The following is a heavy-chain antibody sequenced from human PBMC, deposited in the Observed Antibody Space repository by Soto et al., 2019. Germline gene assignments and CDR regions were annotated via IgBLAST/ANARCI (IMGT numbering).Heavy chain of an antibody. D-gene: IGHD5-18*01. CDR2: ISSSSSYI. CDR3: AREYSAAMVYYFDY. J-gene: IGHJ4*02. Sequence: GGSLRLSCAASGFTFSSYSMNWVRQAPGKGLEWVSSISSSSSYIYYADSVKGRFTISRDNAKNSLYLQMNSLRADDTAVYYCAREYSAAMVYYFDYWGQGTLVTVSS. V-gene: IGHV3-21*01. CDR1: GFTFSSYS.